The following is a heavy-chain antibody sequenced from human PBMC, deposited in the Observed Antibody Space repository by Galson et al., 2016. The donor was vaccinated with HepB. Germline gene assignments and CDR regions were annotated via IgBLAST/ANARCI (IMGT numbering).Heavy chain of an antibody. J-gene: IGHJ4*02. CDR1: GFTFNNYG. D-gene: IGHD3-10*01. CDR3: AREGGLRYFDY. V-gene: IGHV3-30*03. Sequence: SLRLSCAASGFTFNNYGMHWVRQAPGKGLEWLAIMSYDGSNNHYADSVKGRFTISRDNSKNMLSLQMNSLRPEDTALYYCAREGGLRYFDYWGQGTLVTVSS. CDR2: MSYDGSNN.